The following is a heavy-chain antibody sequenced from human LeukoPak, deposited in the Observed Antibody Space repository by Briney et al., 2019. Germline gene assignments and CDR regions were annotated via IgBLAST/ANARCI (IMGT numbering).Heavy chain of an antibody. CDR1: GYTFTSYD. CDR3: ARGGSREMATVSYY. CDR2: MNPNSGNT. J-gene: IGHJ4*02. V-gene: IGHV1-8*01. Sequence: ASVKVSCKASGYTFTSYDINWVRQATGQGLEWMGWMNPNSGNTGFAPKFQGRVTMTRNTSISTAYMELSSLRSEDTAVYYCARGGSREMATVSYYWGQGTLVTVSS. D-gene: IGHD5-24*01.